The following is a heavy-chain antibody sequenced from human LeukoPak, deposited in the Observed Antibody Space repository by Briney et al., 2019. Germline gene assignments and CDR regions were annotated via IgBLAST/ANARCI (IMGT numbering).Heavy chain of an antibody. CDR3: AKADWYGGGDFDY. D-gene: IGHD3-9*01. CDR2: ISGSGDTT. J-gene: IGHJ4*02. CDR1: GFTFSSYA. V-gene: IGHV3-23*01. Sequence: GGSLRLSCAASGFTFSSYAMSWVRQAPGKGLEWVSDISGSGDTTYYADSVKGRFTISRDNSKNTLYLQMNSLRAEDTAVYYCAKADWYGGGDFDYWGQGTLVTVSS.